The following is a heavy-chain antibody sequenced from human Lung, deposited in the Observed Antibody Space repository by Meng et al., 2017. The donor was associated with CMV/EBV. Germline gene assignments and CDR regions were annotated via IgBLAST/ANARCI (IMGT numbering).Heavy chain of an antibody. CDR2: TRYDESEK. V-gene: IGHV3-30*02. D-gene: IGHD6-6*01. CDR1: GFTFRTYG. CDR3: AKELYSSFFYGMDV. Sequence: GESXKISCVTSGFTFRTYGMHWVRQAPGKGLEWVAFTRYDESEKFYADSVKGRFTISRDNSKNTLYLEMNSLRGEDTAMYYCAKELYSSFFYGMDVWGQGTTVTVSS. J-gene: IGHJ6*02.